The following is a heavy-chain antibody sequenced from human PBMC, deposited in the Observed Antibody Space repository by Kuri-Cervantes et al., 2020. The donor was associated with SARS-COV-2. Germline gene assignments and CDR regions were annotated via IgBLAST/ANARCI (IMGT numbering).Heavy chain of an antibody. CDR3: AKDLGDYGMDV. CDR2: IYSGGSST. CDR1: GFTFSSYA. D-gene: IGHD3-16*01. J-gene: IGHJ6*02. Sequence: GEFLKISCAASGFTFSSYAMSWVRQAPGKGLEWVPVIYSGGSSTYYADSVKGRFTISRDNSKNTLYLQMNSLRAEDTAVYYCAKDLGDYGMDVWGQGTTVTVSS. V-gene: IGHV3-23*03.